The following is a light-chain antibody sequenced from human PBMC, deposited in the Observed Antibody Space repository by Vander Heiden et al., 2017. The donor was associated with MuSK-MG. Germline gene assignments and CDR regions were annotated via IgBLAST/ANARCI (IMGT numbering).Light chain of an antibody. J-gene: IGKJ1*01. CDR2: GAS. V-gene: IGKV3-20*01. CDR3: QQYGSSPGT. CDR1: QSVSSSY. Sequence: EIELTQSPGTLSLSPGERATLSCRASQSVSSSYLAWYQQKPGQAPRLLIYGASSRDTGIPDRFSGSGSGTDFTLTISRLEPEDFAVYYCQQYGSSPGTFGQGTKVEIK.